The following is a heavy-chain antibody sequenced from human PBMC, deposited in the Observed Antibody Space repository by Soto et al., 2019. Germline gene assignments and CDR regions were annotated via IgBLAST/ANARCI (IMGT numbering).Heavy chain of an antibody. CDR3: AEDLTGATGG. V-gene: IGHV3-23*01. J-gene: IGHJ4*02. CDR2: ISGSGGST. Sequence: GGSLRLSCAASGFTFSSYAMSWVRQAPGKGLEWVSGISGSGGSTYYADSVKGRFTISRDDSKNTLYLQMNSLRVEDTAVYYCAEDLTGATGGWGQGTLVTVSS. CDR1: GFTFSSYA. D-gene: IGHD1-7*01.